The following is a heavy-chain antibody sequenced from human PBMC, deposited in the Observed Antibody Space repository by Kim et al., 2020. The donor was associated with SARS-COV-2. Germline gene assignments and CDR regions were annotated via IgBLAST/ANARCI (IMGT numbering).Heavy chain of an antibody. J-gene: IGHJ6*02. Sequence: GGSLRLSCAASGFTFSSYWMSWVRQAPGKGLEWVANIKQDGSEKYYVDSVKGRFTISRDNAKNSLYLQMNSLRAEDTAVYYCARETYDSSGYKYYYYYYGMDVWGQGTTVTVSS. D-gene: IGHD3-22*01. CDR2: IKQDGSEK. CDR1: GFTFSSYW. V-gene: IGHV3-7*01. CDR3: ARETYDSSGYKYYYYYYGMDV.